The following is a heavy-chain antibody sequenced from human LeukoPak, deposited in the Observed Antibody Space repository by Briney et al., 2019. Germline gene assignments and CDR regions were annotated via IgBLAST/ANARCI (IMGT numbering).Heavy chain of an antibody. CDR1: GGSISGHY. Sequence: SETLSLTCTVSGGSISGHYWSWIRQPPGKGLEWMGYIYYSGTTNYNPSLKSRVTISVDTSKNQFSLKLSSVTAADTAVYYCARTSIATRHFDYWGQGTLVTVSS. J-gene: IGHJ4*02. CDR2: IYYSGTT. V-gene: IGHV4-59*11. CDR3: ARTSIATRHFDY. D-gene: IGHD6-6*01.